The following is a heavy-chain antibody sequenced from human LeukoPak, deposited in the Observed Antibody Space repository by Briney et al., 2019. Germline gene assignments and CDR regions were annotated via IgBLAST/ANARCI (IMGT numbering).Heavy chain of an antibody. CDR1: GFTFDDYA. D-gene: IGHD4-17*01. Sequence: PGRSLRLSCAASGFTFDDYAMHWVRQAPGKGLEWVSGISWNSGSIGYADSVKGRFTISRDNAKNSLYLQRNSLRAEDMALYYCAKAKFSGDYVTWFDPWGQGTLVTVSS. V-gene: IGHV3-9*03. J-gene: IGHJ5*02. CDR3: AKAKFSGDYVTWFDP. CDR2: ISWNSGSI.